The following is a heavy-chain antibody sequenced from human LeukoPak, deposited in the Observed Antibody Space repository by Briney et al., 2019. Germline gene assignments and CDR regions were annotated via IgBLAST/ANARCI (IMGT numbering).Heavy chain of an antibody. CDR3: AKVTRRYLEYLLRGHDAFDI. V-gene: IGHV3-23*01. Sequence: PGGSLRLSCDASGFTFRSYAMSWVRQAPGKGLEWVSTISGSDGSTYYADSVNGRFTISRDNSKNTLYLQMNSLRGEDSALYHCAKVTRRYLEYLLRGHDAFDIWGQGTMVTVSS. CDR2: ISGSDGST. CDR1: GFTFRSYA. D-gene: IGHD3-3*01. J-gene: IGHJ3*02.